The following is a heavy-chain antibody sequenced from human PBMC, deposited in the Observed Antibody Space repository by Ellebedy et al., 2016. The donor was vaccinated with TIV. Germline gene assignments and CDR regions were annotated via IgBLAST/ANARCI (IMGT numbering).Heavy chain of an antibody. CDR2: IRQEGDEI. CDR3: ARRASYGDYAVQVNPWFDP. CDR1: GFNFRSYW. V-gene: IGHV3-7*01. D-gene: IGHD4-17*01. Sequence: PGGSLRLSCAASGFNFRSYWMTWVRQAPGKGLEWVAKIRQEGDEINYAESGKGRFTISRDNAKNSRFLQMNSLRVEDTAVYYCARRASYGDYAVQVNPWFDPWGQGTLVTVSS. J-gene: IGHJ5*02.